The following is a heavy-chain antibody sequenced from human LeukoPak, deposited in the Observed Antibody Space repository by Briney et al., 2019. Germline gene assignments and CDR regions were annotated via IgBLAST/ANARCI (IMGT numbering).Heavy chain of an antibody. V-gene: IGHV4-4*07. J-gene: IGHJ4*02. CDR3: ARQGYTASQYFLDF. CDR2: IHGTGSK. D-gene: IGHD5-12*01. CDR1: GDFLMSYW. Sequence: PTETLSLTCHVSGDFLMSYWWGWVGQPAGKGVEWIGRIHGTGSKKFNPRLKSGLTMSMDPSTSQLSPKLSLKLTSVTAADTAVYFCARQGYTASQYFLDFWSQGTLVSVPP.